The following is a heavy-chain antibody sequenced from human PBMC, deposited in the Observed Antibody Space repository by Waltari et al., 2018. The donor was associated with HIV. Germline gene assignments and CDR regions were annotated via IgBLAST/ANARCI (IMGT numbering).Heavy chain of an antibody. CDR3: AVNIDSSGYVY. Sequence: QVQLVQSGAEVKKPGASVKVSCKASGYTFTSYGITWVRQAPGQGLEWMGWISAYNGDINYAQNLQGRVTMTTDTSTSTAYMELRSLRYDDTAVYYCAVNIDSSGYVYWGQGTLVTVSS. CDR1: GYTFTSYG. V-gene: IGHV1-18*01. CDR2: ISAYNGDI. J-gene: IGHJ4*02. D-gene: IGHD3-22*01.